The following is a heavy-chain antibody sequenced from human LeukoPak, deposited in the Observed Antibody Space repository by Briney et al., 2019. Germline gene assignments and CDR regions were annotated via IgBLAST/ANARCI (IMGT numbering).Heavy chain of an antibody. Sequence: ASVKVSCKASGYIFTDYYLHWVRQAPGQGLEWMGWIDPSRDVTRYAQNFQGRVTMTWDTSMSTAYMEVTRLTSDDTAMFYCARDPPATTVFDVGGQGTMVIVS. V-gene: IGHV1-2*02. CDR2: IDPSRDVT. CDR3: ARDPPATTVFDV. CDR1: GYIFTDYY. D-gene: IGHD1/OR15-1a*01. J-gene: IGHJ3*01.